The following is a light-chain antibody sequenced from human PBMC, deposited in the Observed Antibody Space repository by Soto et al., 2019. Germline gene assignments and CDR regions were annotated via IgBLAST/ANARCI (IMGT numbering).Light chain of an antibody. Sequence: EIVLTQSPANLSLSPGERATLSCRASQGVSSYLAWYQQKPGQAPRLVIYDAFHRATGIPARFSGSGSGTDFTLTISSLEPEDSAVYYCQQGGDWPPITFGQGTLLEIK. CDR2: DAF. CDR1: QGVSSY. J-gene: IGKJ5*01. V-gene: IGKV3-11*01. CDR3: QQGGDWPPIT.